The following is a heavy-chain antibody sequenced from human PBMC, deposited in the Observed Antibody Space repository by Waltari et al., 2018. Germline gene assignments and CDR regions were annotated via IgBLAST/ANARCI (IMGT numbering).Heavy chain of an antibody. V-gene: IGHV4-59*01. CDR2: IYYTGDT. CDR3: ASDYYHTSGSRGFDY. Sequence: QVQLQESGPGLVKPSETLSLTCTVSGGSISSYYWSWIRQPPGKGLEWIGYIYYTGDTNYNPSLKSRVSISLDTSKNQFSLKLSSVTAADTALYYCASDYYHTSGSRGFDYWGQGTLVTVSS. D-gene: IGHD3-22*01. CDR1: GGSISSYY. J-gene: IGHJ4*02.